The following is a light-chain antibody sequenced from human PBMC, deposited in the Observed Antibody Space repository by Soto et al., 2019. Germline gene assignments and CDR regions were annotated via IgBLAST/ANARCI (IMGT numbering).Light chain of an antibody. CDR2: MIS. J-gene: IGKJ1*01. CDR3: MQGTHWPPWT. CDR1: QSLVSSDGNTY. Sequence: DIVMTQSPLSLPVTLGQPASISCTSSQSLVSSDGNTYLNWFHQRPGQSPRRLIYMISKRDSGVPDRFRGRGSGPDFPLEISRVEAEDAGLYYCMQGTHWPPWTFGQGTKVEIK. V-gene: IGKV2-30*01.